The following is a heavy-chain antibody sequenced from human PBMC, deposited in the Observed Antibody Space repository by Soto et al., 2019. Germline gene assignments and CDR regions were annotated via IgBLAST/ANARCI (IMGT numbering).Heavy chain of an antibody. CDR2: ISGDNRYI. CDR3: TTDRGMGPPKFAY. CDR1: GFTFNSYN. D-gene: IGHD1-26*01. J-gene: IGHJ4*02. V-gene: IGHV3-21*01. Sequence: EVQLVESGGGLAKPGGSLRLSCAASGFTFNSYNLNWVRQSPGKGLEWVSSISGDNRYIFYADSVRGRFTISRDNAKNSLYLQMNSLRAEDTALYYCTTDRGMGPPKFAYWGQGTLVTVSS.